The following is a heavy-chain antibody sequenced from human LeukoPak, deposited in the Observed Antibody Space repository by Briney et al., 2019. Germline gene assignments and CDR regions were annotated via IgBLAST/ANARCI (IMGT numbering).Heavy chain of an antibody. V-gene: IGHV3-23*01. CDR1: GFTFSSYA. D-gene: IGHD5-24*01. CDR2: ISESGGYT. Sequence: PGGSLRLSCAGSGFTFSSYAMSWVRQAPGKGLEWVSAISESGGYTKYADPVKGRFTISRDNSKNTLYMQMNNLRAEDTAVYYCATSPRDGYNRLDNWGQGTLVTVSS. J-gene: IGHJ4*02. CDR3: ATSPRDGYNRLDN.